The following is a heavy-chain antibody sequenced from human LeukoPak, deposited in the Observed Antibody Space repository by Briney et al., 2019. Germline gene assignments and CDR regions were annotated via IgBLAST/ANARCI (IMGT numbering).Heavy chain of an antibody. J-gene: IGHJ4*02. CDR3: AKDPSRTLGYCNGGSCYSGYYFDY. CDR1: GFTFSNYA. V-gene: IGHV3-23*01. Sequence: GGPLRLSCAASGFTFSNYAMGWVRQAPGKGLEWVSGISGSGDSTNYADSVKGRFTVSRDNSKNTLYLQMTSLRAEDTAIYFCAKDPSRTLGYCNGGSCYSGYYFDYWGQGTLVTVSS. CDR2: ISGSGDST. D-gene: IGHD2-15*01.